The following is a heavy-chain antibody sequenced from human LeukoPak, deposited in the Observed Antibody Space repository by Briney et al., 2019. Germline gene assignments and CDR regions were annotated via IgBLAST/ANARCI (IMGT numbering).Heavy chain of an antibody. Sequence: PSETLSLTCTVSGGSISSGSYYWSWIRQPPGKGLEWIGYIYYSGSTNYNPSLKSRVTISVDTSKNQFSLKLSSVTAADTAVYYCASIPGYWGQGTLITVSS. CDR3: ASIPGY. J-gene: IGHJ4*02. V-gene: IGHV4-61*01. D-gene: IGHD2-2*02. CDR2: IYYSGST. CDR1: GGSISSGSYY.